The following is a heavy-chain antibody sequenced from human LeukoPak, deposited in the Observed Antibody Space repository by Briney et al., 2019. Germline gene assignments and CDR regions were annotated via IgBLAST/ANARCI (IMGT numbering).Heavy chain of an antibody. J-gene: IGHJ4*02. D-gene: IGHD3-10*01. CDR3: ARQAYSPSGSWTGFDF. V-gene: IGHV4-4*09. CDR1: GDSFGGYY. CDR2: THTSGGT. Sequence: SETLSLTCTVSGDSFGGYYWTWIRQPPGKGLEWIGYTHTSGGTNYNPSLKSRVTMSVDTSKNQFSLKLTSVTAADTAVYFCARQAYSPSGSWTGFDFWGQGTLASVSS.